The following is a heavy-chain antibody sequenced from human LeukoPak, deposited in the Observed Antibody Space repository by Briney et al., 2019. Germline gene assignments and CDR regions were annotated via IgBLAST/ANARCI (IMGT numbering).Heavy chain of an antibody. J-gene: IGHJ4*02. CDR3: ARDSGGDY. CDR2: IWYDGSNK. Sequence: GGSLRLSCAASGFSFGSYGMHWVRQAPGKGLEWVAVIWYDGSNKYYADSVKGRFTISRDNSKNTLYVQMNSLRAEDTAVYYCARDSGGDYWGQGTLVTVSS. D-gene: IGHD4-23*01. CDR1: GFSFGSYG. V-gene: IGHV3-33*01.